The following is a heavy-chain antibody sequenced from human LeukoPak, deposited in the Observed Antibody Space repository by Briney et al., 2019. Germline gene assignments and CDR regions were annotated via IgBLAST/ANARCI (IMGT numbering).Heavy chain of an antibody. CDR2: INLNSGGT. Sequence: GASVKVSCKPSGYSFTDYFIHWVRQAPGQGLEWMGWINLNSGGTNYAQKFQARVTMTSDTSISTVYMELSSLRSDDTAVYYCARCGYSYGHFDYWGQGTPVTVSS. J-gene: IGHJ4*02. CDR1: GYSFTDYF. CDR3: ARCGYSYGHFDY. V-gene: IGHV1-2*02. D-gene: IGHD5-18*01.